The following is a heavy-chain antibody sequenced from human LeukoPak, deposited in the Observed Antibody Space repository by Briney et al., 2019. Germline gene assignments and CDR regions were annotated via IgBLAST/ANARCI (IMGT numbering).Heavy chain of an antibody. CDR1: GGSFSGYY. Sequence: SETLSLTCAVYGGSFSGYYWSWIRQPPRKGMEWIGKINHSGSTNYNPSLKSRVTISVDTSKNQFSLKLSSVTAADTAVYYCARVGYCSSTSCPGGFDPWGQGTLVTVSS. D-gene: IGHD2-2*01. CDR2: INHSGST. V-gene: IGHV4-34*01. J-gene: IGHJ5*02. CDR3: ARVGYCSSTSCPGGFDP.